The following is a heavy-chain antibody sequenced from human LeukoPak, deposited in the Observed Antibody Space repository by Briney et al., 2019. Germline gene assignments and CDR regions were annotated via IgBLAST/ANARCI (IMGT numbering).Heavy chain of an antibody. CDR1: GFTFSSYG. D-gene: IGHD1-26*01. Sequence: GGSLRLSCAASGFTFSSYGMHWVRQAPGKGLEWVAFIRYDGSNKYYADSVKGRFTISRDNSKNTLYLQMNSLRAEDTAVYYCAKDHRIVGATFGVDYWGQGTLVTVSS. CDR3: AKDHRIVGATFGVDY. V-gene: IGHV3-30*02. CDR2: IRYDGSNK. J-gene: IGHJ4*02.